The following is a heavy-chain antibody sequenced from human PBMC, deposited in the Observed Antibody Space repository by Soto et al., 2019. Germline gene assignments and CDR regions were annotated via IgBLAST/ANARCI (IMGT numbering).Heavy chain of an antibody. Sequence: TLSLTCTVSGGSVSSGSYYWSWIRQPPGKGLEWIGYIYYSGSTNYNPSLKSRVTISVDTSKNQFSLKLSSVTAADTAVYYCARGSFGVVNTYYYYYGMDVWGQGTTVTVSS. CDR2: IYYSGST. CDR1: GGSVSSGSYY. V-gene: IGHV4-61*01. D-gene: IGHD3-3*01. J-gene: IGHJ6*02. CDR3: ARGSFGVVNTYYYYYGMDV.